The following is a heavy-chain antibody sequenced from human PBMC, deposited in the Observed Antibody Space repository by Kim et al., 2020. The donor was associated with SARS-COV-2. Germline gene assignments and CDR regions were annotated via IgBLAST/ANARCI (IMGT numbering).Heavy chain of an antibody. Sequence: ASVKVSCKASGYTFTSYAMHWVRQAPGQRLEWMGWINAGNGNTKYSQKFQGRVTITRDTSASTAFMELSSLRSEDTAVYYCARDIGGDYGLQSVDGFDYWGQGTLVTVSS. D-gene: IGHD4-17*01. J-gene: IGHJ4*02. CDR3: ARDIGGDYGLQSVDGFDY. CDR1: GYTFTSYA. CDR2: INAGNGNT. V-gene: IGHV1-3*01.